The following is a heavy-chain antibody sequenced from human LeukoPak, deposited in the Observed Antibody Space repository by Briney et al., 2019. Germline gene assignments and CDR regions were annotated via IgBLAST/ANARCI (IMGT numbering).Heavy chain of an antibody. Sequence: PSQTLSLTCTVSGGSISSGGYYWSWIRQPPGKGLEWIGYIFYSGSTYYNPSLKSRVTISVDTSKNQFSLRLSSVTAADTAVYYCARENYYFGSGRDLRSNWFDPWGQGTLVTVSS. V-gene: IGHV4-30-4*01. J-gene: IGHJ5*02. D-gene: IGHD3-10*01. CDR3: ARENYYFGSGRDLRSNWFDP. CDR2: IFYSGST. CDR1: GGSISSGGYY.